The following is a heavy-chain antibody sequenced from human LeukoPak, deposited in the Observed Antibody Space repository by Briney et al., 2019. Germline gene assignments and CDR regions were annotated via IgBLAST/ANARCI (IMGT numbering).Heavy chain of an antibody. J-gene: IGHJ6*03. D-gene: IGHD2-2*01. CDR2: MNPNSGKT. V-gene: IGHV1-8*01. CDR1: GYTFTSYD. CDR3: ARGTSPGYYYYYMDV. Sequence: ASVKVSCKASGYTFTSYDIHWVRQAPGRGLDYLGWMNPNSGKTGYTQKFQGRFSMTRDTSISTAYLELNSLTSEDTAVYYCARGTSPGYYYYYMDVWGKGTMVTVSS.